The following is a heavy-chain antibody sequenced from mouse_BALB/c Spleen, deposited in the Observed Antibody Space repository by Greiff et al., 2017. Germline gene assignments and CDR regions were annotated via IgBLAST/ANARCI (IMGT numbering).Heavy chain of an antibody. V-gene: IGHV1S81*02. J-gene: IGHJ3*01. CDR3: TRRSYGSWFAY. Sequence: QVQLQQSGAELVKPGASVKLSCKASGYTFTSYYMYWVKQRPGQGLEWIGEINPSNGGTNFNEKFKSKATLTVDKSSSTAYMQLSSLTSEDSAVYYCTRRSYGSWFAYWGQGTLVTVSA. D-gene: IGHD1-2*01. CDR1: GYTFTSYY. CDR2: INPSNGGT.